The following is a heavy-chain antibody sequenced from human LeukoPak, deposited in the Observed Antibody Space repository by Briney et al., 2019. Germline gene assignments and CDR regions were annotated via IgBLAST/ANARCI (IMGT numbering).Heavy chain of an antibody. CDR2: VQYSGFG. CDR3: RGVSNDWYFDL. J-gene: IGHJ2*01. D-gene: IGHD2-8*01. V-gene: IGHV4-39*03. CDR1: HGSIATHSYF. Sequence: SETLSLTCTVSHGSIATHSYFWGWLRQPPGKGLEFVASVQYSGFGYKSPSLRSRVAVSTDTSKNQFSLRLESVTAADTAVYCVRGVSNDWYFDLWGSGTLVSISS.